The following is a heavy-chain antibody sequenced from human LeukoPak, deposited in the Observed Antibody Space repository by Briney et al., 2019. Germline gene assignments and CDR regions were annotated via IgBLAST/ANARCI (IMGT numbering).Heavy chain of an antibody. V-gene: IGHV1-18*01. CDR1: GYTFTSYG. D-gene: IGHD5-12*01. CDR2: ISAYNGNT. J-gene: IGHJ3*02. Sequence: ASVKVSCKASGYTFTSYGISWVRQAPGQGLEWMGWISAYNGNTNYAQKVQGRVTMTTDTSTSTAYMELRSLRYDDTAVYYCAGEGATIYYGRINAFDIWGQGPMVIVSS. CDR3: AGEGATIYYGRINAFDI.